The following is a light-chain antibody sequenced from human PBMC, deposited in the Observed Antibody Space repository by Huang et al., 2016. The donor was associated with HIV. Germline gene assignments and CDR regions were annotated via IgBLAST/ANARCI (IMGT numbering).Light chain of an antibody. CDR2: GAA. Sequence: EIVLTQSPGTLSLSPGERATLSCRASQSVSSSYLVWYHQKPGQAPRLLIYGAASRATDIPDRFSGSGSGTDFTLTISRLEPEDFAVYYCQQYGSSPLTFGGGTKVEIK. J-gene: IGKJ4*01. CDR3: QQYGSSPLT. CDR1: QSVSSSY. V-gene: IGKV3-20*01.